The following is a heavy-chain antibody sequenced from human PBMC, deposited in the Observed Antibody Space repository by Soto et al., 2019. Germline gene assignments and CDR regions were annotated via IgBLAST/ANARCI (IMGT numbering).Heavy chain of an antibody. Sequence: PSQTLSLTCDISGDSVSSNSATWNWIRQSPSRGLEWLGRTYYRSKWSNDYAVSVKSRITITRDTSKNQFSLQLNSGPPEDTAVYYCESSSPYFDYWRQRTMVSVSS. CDR2: TYYRSKWSN. CDR1: GDSVSSNSAT. CDR3: ESSSPYFDY. V-gene: IGHV6-1*01. J-gene: IGHJ4*02.